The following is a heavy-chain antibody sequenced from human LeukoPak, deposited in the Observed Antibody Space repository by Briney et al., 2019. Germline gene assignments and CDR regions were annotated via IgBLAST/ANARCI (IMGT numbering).Heavy chain of an antibody. Sequence: GGSLRLSCAASGFTFSTYAMTWVRQAPGKGLEWVSGIDQSCCHAYYADSVKGRFTTSRDNSKHPLYLHMDSLRADDTAIYYCAIARGSWIIDYWGQGTLVTVSS. J-gene: IGHJ4*02. CDR2: IDQSCCHA. CDR3: AIARGSWIIDY. V-gene: IGHV3-23*01. CDR1: GFTFSTYA. D-gene: IGHD6-13*01.